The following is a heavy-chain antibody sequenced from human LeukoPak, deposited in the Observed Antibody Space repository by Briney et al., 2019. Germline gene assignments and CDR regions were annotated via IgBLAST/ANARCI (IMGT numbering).Heavy chain of an antibody. D-gene: IGHD3-10*01. CDR1: GFTLSNAW. Sequence: GGSLRLSCAASGFTLSNAWMSWVRQAPGKGLEWVSYISSSGSTIYYADSVKGRFTISRDNAKNSLHLQMNSLRAEDTAVYYCARRNYYYGSGSSYYFDYWGQGTLVTVSS. V-gene: IGHV3-11*01. CDR3: ARRNYYYGSGSSYYFDY. J-gene: IGHJ4*02. CDR2: ISSSGSTI.